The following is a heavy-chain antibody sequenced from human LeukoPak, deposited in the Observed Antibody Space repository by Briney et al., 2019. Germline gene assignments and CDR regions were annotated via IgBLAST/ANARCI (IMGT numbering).Heavy chain of an antibody. J-gene: IGHJ4*02. CDR2: IIPIFGTA. Sequence: ASVKVSCKASGGTFTSYAISWVRQAPGQGLEWMGGIIPIFGTANYAQKFQGRVTITTDESTSTAYMELSSLRSEDTAVYYCAMVRGVIISSFDYWGQGTLVTVSS. D-gene: IGHD3-10*01. CDR1: GGTFTSYA. CDR3: AMVRGVIISSFDY. V-gene: IGHV1-69*05.